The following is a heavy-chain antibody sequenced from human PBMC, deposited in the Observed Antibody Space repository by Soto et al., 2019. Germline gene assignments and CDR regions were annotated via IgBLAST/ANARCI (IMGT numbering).Heavy chain of an antibody. Sequence: ASVKVSCKASGYTFTGYYMHWVRQAPGQGLEWMGWINPNSGGTNYAQKFQGWVTMTRDTSISTAYMELSRLRSDDTAVYYCARVSPLTYCSGGSCYSQSAFDIWGQGTMITVSS. CDR3: ARVSPLTYCSGGSCYSQSAFDI. V-gene: IGHV1-2*04. D-gene: IGHD2-15*01. J-gene: IGHJ3*02. CDR1: GYTFTGYY. CDR2: INPNSGGT.